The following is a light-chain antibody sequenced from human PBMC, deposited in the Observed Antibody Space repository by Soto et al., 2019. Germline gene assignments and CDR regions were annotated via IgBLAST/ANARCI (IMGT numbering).Light chain of an antibody. CDR1: ESISSTY. V-gene: IGKV3-20*01. J-gene: IGKJ2*01. CDR3: QQYGGSPLYT. Sequence: EIVLTQSPGTLFLSPGERATISCRASESISSTYLAWYQQKPGQAPRLLIYGASSRATGIPDRFFGSGSGTDFTLTISRLEPEDFAVYYCQQYGGSPLYTFGQGTKLGIK. CDR2: GAS.